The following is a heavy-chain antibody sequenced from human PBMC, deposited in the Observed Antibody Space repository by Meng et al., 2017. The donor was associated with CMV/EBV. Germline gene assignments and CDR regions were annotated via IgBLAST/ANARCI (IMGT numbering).Heavy chain of an antibody. CDR2: ISSSSSTI. J-gene: IGHJ6*02. Sequence: GGSLRLSCAASAFTFSSYSMNWVRQAPGKGLEWVSYISSSSSTIYYADSVKGRFTISRDNAKNSLYLQMNSLRAEDTAVYYCAKALKYDFWSGYRGAYGMDVWGQGTTVTVSS. D-gene: IGHD3-3*01. CDR1: AFTFSSYS. CDR3: AKALKYDFWSGYRGAYGMDV. V-gene: IGHV3-48*04.